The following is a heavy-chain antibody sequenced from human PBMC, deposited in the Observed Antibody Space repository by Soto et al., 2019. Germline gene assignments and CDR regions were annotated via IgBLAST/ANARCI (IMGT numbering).Heavy chain of an antibody. CDR2: INHSGST. J-gene: IGHJ4*02. CDR3: ASTYCGGDFYFDY. D-gene: IGHD2-21*02. V-gene: IGHV4-34*01. Sequence: SETLSLTCAVYGGSFSGYYWSWIRQPPGKGLEWIGEINHSGSTNYNPSLKSRVTISVDTSKNQFSLKLSSVTAADTAVYYCASTYCGGDFYFDYWGQGTLVTVSS. CDR1: GGSFSGYY.